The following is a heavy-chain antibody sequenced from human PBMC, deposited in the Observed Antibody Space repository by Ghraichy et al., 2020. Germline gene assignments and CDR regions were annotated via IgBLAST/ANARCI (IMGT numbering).Heavy chain of an antibody. D-gene: IGHD5-12*01. CDR3: ASSPSGYDYMDV. V-gene: IGHV3-11*03. J-gene: IGHJ6*04. CDR2: ISSSSSYT. Sequence: GGSLRLSCAASGFTFSDYYMNWIRHAPGKGLEWVSYISSSSSYTSYADSVKGQFTISRDNAKNSLYLQMNSLRAEDTAVYYCASSPSGYDYMDVWGKGTTVTVSS. CDR1: GFTFSDYY.